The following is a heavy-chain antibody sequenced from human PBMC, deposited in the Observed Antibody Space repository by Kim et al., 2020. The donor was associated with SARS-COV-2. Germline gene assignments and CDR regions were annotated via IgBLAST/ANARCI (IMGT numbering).Heavy chain of an antibody. Sequence: VKGRFTISRDNAKNSLYLQMNSLRAEDTAVYYCARGSRGYSYGAEYFQQWGQGTLVTVSS. D-gene: IGHD5-18*01. V-gene: IGHV3-21*01. J-gene: IGHJ1*01. CDR3: ARGSRGYSYGAEYFQQ.